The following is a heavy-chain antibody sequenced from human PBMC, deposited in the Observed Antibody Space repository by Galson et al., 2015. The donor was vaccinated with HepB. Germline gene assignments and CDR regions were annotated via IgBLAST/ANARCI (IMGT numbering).Heavy chain of an antibody. CDR3: AKSGSMGSSWLDY. V-gene: IGHV3-23*01. D-gene: IGHD6-13*01. CDR2: ISGSGGST. CDR1: GFTFSSYA. Sequence: SLRLSCAASGFTFSSYAMSWVHQAPGKGLEWVSAISGSGGSTYYADSVKGRFTISRDNSKNTLYLQMNSLRAEDTAVYYCAKSGSMGSSWLDYWGQGTLVTVSS. J-gene: IGHJ4*02.